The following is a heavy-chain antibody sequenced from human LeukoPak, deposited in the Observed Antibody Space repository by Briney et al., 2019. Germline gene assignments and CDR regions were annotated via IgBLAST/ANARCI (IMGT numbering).Heavy chain of an antibody. CDR2: IYYSVST. CDR3: AREDYGGNAGAFDI. V-gene: IGHV4-59*01. Sequence: KPSETLSLTCTVSGGSISRYYSSWIRQPPGKGLEWIGYIYYSVSTNYNPSLKSRVTISVDTSKNQFSLKLSSVTAADTAVYYCAREDYGGNAGAFDIWGQGTMVTVSS. D-gene: IGHD4-23*01. CDR1: GGSISRYY. J-gene: IGHJ3*02.